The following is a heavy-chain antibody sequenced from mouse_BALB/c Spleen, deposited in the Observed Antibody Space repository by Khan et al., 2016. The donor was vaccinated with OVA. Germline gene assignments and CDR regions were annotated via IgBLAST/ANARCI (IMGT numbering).Heavy chain of an antibody. J-gene: IGHJ4*01. Sequence: QVQLQQSGPELVKPGASVKISCKASGYTFTAYDINWVKQRPGQGLEWIGWIYPGDGSTQYNEDFKGTATLTADRSSNTAYMQLSSLTSENSAVYFCAREEFRGVAMDYWGQGTSVSVSS. V-gene: IGHV1S56*01. CDR2: IYPGDGST. CDR1: GYTFTAYD. CDR3: AREEFRGVAMDY.